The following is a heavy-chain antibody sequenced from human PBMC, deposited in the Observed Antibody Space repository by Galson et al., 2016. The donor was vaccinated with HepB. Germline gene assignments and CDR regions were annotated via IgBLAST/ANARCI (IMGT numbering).Heavy chain of an antibody. CDR1: GFTFSSYA. CDR2: IGSTGIDT. D-gene: IGHD3-16*01. V-gene: IGHV3-23*01. Sequence: SLRLSCAASGFTFSSYAMSWVRQAPGKGLEWVSVIGSTGIDTHYADSVRGRFTISRDNAKNTLYLQMNSLRAEDTAVYYCANRMPGVSPGGNWGHGTLVTVSS. J-gene: IGHJ4*01. CDR3: ANRMPGVSPGGN.